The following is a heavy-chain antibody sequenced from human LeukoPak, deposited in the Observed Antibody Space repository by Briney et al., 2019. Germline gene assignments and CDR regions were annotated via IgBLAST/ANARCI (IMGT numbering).Heavy chain of an antibody. CDR3: ARHAYSSGWSPDY. Sequence: PSETLSLTCTVSGGSISSSSYYWGWIRQPPGKGLEWIGSIYYSGSTHYNPSLKSRVTISVDTSKNQFSLKLSSVTAADTAVYYCARHAYSSGWSPDYWGQGTLVTVSS. D-gene: IGHD6-19*01. V-gene: IGHV4-39*01. CDR1: GGSISSSSYY. CDR2: IYYSGST. J-gene: IGHJ4*02.